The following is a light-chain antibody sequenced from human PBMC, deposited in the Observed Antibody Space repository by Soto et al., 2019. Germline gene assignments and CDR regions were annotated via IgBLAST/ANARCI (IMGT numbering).Light chain of an antibody. CDR1: QSVSSNF. V-gene: IGKV3-20*01. Sequence: EIVLMQSPGTLSLSPGERATLSCRASQSVSSNFLAWYQQKPGQAPRLLIYGASNRATDIPDRFSGSGSGTDFTLTISRLEPEDFAVYFWQQYGNSPRTFGQGTKVEIK. CDR2: GAS. CDR3: QQYGNSPRT. J-gene: IGKJ1*01.